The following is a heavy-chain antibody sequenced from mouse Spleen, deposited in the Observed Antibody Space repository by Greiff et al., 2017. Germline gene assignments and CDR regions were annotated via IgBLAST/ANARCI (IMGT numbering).Heavy chain of an antibody. V-gene: IGHV5-12-2*01. CDR1: GFTFSSYT. D-gene: IGHD4-1*01. Sequence: EVHLVESGGGLVQPGGSLKLSCAASGFTFSSYTMSWVRQTPEKRLEWVAYISNGGGSTYYPDTVKGRFTISRDNAKNTLYLQMSSLKSEDTAMYYCARHELAHYFDYWGQGTTLTVSS. CDR3: ARHELAHYFDY. CDR2: ISNGGGST. J-gene: IGHJ2*01.